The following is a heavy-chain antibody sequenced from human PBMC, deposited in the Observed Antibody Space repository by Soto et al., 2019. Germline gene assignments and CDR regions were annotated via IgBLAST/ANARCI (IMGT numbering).Heavy chain of an antibody. CDR2: ILSDGSNK. J-gene: IGHJ4*02. CDR1: GFTLSSHA. D-gene: IGHD1-26*01. Sequence: PGGSLRLSCAVSGFTLSSHAMHWVRQAPGQGLEWVALILSDGSNKYYADSVKGRFTTSRDNSKNTMYLQMNSLSVEDTAVYYCARDDEGGSDCDLGCWGQGYLVTVSS. CDR3: ARDDEGGSDCDLGC. V-gene: IGHV3-30-3*01.